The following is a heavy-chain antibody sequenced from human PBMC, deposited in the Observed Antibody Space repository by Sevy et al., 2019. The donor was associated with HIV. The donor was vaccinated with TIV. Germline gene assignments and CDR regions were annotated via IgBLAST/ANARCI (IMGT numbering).Heavy chain of an antibody. V-gene: IGHV3-30-3*01. D-gene: IGHD3-9*01. CDR1: GFTFSSYA. Sequence: GGSLRLSCAASGFTFSSYAMHWVRQAPGKGLEWVAVISYDGSNKYYADSVKGRFTISRDNSKNTLYLQMNSLRAEDTAVYYCAREPTYDLLTGTSWWGQGTLVTVSS. J-gene: IGHJ4*02. CDR3: AREPTYDLLTGTSW. CDR2: ISYDGSNK.